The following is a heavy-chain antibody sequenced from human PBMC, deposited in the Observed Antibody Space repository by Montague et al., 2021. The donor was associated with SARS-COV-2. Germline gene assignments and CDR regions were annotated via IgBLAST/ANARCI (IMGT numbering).Heavy chain of an antibody. J-gene: IGHJ6*02. CDR3: TSGREGNYNVMDV. CDR1: GVSVSSNSAT. CDR2: THYRSKWYN. V-gene: IGHV6-1*01. D-gene: IGHD1-1*01. Sequence: CTISGVSVSSNSATWNWVRQSPSRGLEWLGRTHYRSKWYNDYAVSVRGRVTINPDTSKNQFSLQLNSVTPEDTAIYYCTSGREGNYNVMDVWGQGTTVTVSS.